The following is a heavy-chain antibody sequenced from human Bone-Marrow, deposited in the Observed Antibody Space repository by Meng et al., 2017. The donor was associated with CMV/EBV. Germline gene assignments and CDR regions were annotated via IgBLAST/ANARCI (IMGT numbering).Heavy chain of an antibody. CDR3: ARVSEMSTNGFDY. V-gene: IGHV4-4*07. CDR1: GGSISSYY. J-gene: IGHJ4*02. Sequence: GSLRLSCTVSGGSISSYYWSWIRQPAGKGLEWIGRIYTSGSTNYNPSLKSRVTISVDTSKNQFSLKLSSVTAADTAVYYCARVSEMSTNGFDYWGQGTLVTVSS. CDR2: IYTSGST. D-gene: IGHD2-8*01.